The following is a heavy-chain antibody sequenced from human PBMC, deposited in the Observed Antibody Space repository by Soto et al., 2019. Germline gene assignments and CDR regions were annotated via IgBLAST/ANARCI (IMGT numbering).Heavy chain of an antibody. Sequence: ASVKVSCKASGGTVRSYAISWVRQAPGQGLEWMGGIISIFGTADYAQKFQGRVTITADESTSTVYMELSSLRSEDTAVYYCARGPPHYDAFDIWGQGTMVTVS. V-gene: IGHV1-69*13. CDR3: ARGPPHYDAFDI. J-gene: IGHJ3*02. CDR2: IISIFGTA. CDR1: GGTVRSYA. D-gene: IGHD1-26*01.